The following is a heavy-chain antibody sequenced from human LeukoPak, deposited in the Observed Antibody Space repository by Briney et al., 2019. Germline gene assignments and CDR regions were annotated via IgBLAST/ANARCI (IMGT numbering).Heavy chain of an antibody. Sequence: GGSLRLSCAASGFTFSSYAMSWVRQAPGKGLEWVSAISGSGGSTYYADSVKGRFTISRDNSKNTLFLHMNTLRADDTAIYYCAKDRTVGASYWYFDLWGRGTLVTVSS. CDR1: GFTFSSYA. V-gene: IGHV3-23*01. D-gene: IGHD1-26*01. J-gene: IGHJ2*01. CDR2: ISGSGGST. CDR3: AKDRTVGASYWYFDL.